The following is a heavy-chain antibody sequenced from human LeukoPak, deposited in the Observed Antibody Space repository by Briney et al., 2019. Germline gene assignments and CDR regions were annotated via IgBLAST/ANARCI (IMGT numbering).Heavy chain of an antibody. D-gene: IGHD6-19*01. Sequence: GASVKVSCKASGYTLTELSMHWVRQAPGKGLEWMGGFDPEDGETIYAQKFQGRVTMTEDTSTDTAYMELSSPRSEDTAVYYCATDISVAGTPLYAWGQGTLVTVSS. CDR3: ATDISVAGTPLYA. CDR2: FDPEDGET. J-gene: IGHJ5*02. V-gene: IGHV1-24*01. CDR1: GYTLTELS.